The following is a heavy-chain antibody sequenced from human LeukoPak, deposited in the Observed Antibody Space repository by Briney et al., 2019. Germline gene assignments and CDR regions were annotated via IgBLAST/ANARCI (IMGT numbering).Heavy chain of an antibody. Sequence: PGGSLRLSCAASGFTFSSYSMNWVRQAPGKGLEWVSSISSGSSYIYYADSVKGRLTVSRDNAKHSLYLQMNSLRAEDTAVYYCVRDAKQYYDILTGYYNDAFDIWGQGTMVTVSS. J-gene: IGHJ3*02. CDR1: GFTFSSYS. D-gene: IGHD3-9*01. CDR2: ISSGSSYI. V-gene: IGHV3-21*01. CDR3: VRDAKQYYDILTGYYNDAFDI.